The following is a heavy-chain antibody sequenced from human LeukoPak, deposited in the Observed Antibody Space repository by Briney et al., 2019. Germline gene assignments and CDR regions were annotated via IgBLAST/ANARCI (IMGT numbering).Heavy chain of an antibody. D-gene: IGHD3-9*01. Sequence: GGSLRLSCAASGFTFSSYAMSWVRQAPGKGLEWVSAISGRGGSTYYADSVKGRFTISRDNSKNTLYLQMNSLRAEDTAVYYCAKGGLHYDILTGYYRGNWFDPWGQGTLVTVSS. CDR2: ISGRGGST. J-gene: IGHJ5*02. V-gene: IGHV3-23*01. CDR3: AKGGLHYDILTGYYRGNWFDP. CDR1: GFTFSSYA.